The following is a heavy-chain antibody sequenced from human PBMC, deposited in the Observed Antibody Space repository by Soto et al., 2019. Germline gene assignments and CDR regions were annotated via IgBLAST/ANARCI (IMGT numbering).Heavy chain of an antibody. CDR3: ARASPPDY. V-gene: IGHV3-33*01. J-gene: IGHJ4*02. CDR2: IWYDGSNQ. Sequence: QVHLVESGGGVVQPGRSLRLSCAASGFTFGSYGMHWVRQAPGKGLEWVAVIWYDGSNQNYVDSVKGRFTISRDNSRNTADLQVNSLRVEDTALYYCARASPPDYWGQGTLVTVSS. CDR1: GFTFGSYG.